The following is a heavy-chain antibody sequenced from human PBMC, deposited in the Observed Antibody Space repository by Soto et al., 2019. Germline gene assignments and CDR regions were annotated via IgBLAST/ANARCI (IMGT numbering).Heavy chain of an antibody. CDR1: GFTFRNYG. CDR2: IGIGSSTK. CDR3: ARDQLYYNDISGRPLNAFDV. J-gene: IGHJ3*01. Sequence: GGSLRLCCAASGFTFRNYGMNWVRQAPGKGLEWVSYIGIGSSTKYYADSVKGRFTISRDNAKNSLYLQMNSLRAEDTAVYYCARDQLYYNDISGRPLNAFDVWGQGTMVTVSS. V-gene: IGHV3-48*01. D-gene: IGHD3-22*01.